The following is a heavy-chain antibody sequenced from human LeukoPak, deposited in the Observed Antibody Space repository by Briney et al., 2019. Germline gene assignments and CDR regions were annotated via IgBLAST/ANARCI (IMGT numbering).Heavy chain of an antibody. V-gene: IGHV3-48*04. CDR2: IRSGGDAV. CDR3: ARRPSGWPSDY. J-gene: IGHJ4*02. D-gene: IGHD6-19*01. CDR1: GFTFSSYG. Sequence: GGSLRLSCAASGFTFSSYGMHWVRQAPGKGLEWISYIRSGGDAVYYADSVKGRFTISRDNAKNSLYLQMNSLRADDTAVYYCARRPSGWPSDYWGQETLVIVSS.